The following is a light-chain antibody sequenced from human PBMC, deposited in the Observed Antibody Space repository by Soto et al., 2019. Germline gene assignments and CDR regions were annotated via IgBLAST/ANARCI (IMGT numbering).Light chain of an antibody. V-gene: IGKV4-1*01. CDR1: QSVLYSSNNKNY. CDR3: QQYYSTPLTRTT. CDR2: WAS. J-gene: IGKJ5*01. Sequence: DIVMTQSPDSLAVSLGERATINCKSSQSVLYSSNNKNYLAWYQQKPGQPPKLLIYWASTRESGVPDRFSGSGSGTDFTLTISSLQAEDVAVYYCQQYYSTPLTRTTFGQGTRLEIK.